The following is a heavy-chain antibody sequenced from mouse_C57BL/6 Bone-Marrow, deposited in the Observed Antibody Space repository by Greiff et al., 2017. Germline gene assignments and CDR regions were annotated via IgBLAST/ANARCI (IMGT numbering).Heavy chain of an antibody. J-gene: IGHJ1*03. CDR1: GFNIKTTP. CDR3: ARTDIYYGLWYFDV. D-gene: IGHD2-1*01. Sequence: VQLQQSVAELVRPGASVKLSCTASGFNIKTTPMHWVKQRPEQGLEWIGRFDPANGNTKYAPKFQGKATLTADTSSNTAYLELSRLTSEDPAIFDCARTDIYYGLWYFDVWGTGTTVTVSS. V-gene: IGHV14-3*01. CDR2: FDPANGNT.